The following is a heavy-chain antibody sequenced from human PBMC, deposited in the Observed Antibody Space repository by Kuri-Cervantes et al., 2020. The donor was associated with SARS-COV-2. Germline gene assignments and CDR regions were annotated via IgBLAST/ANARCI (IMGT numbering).Heavy chain of an antibody. CDR2: ISGSGGST. V-gene: IGHV3-23*01. J-gene: IGHJ6*03. Sequence: GGSLRLSCAASGFTFSSYAMSWVRQAPGKGLEWVSAISGSGGSTYYADSVKGRFTISRDNSKNTLYLQMNSLRAEDTAVYYCARDGVAAAGYGNPYYYHYMDVWGKGTTVTVSS. CDR1: GFTFSSYA. CDR3: ARDGVAAAGYGNPYYYHYMDV. D-gene: IGHD6-13*01.